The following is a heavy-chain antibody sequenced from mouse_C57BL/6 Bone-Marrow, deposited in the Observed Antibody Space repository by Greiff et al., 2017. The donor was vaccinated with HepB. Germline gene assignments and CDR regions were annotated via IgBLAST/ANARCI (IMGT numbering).Heavy chain of an antibody. CDR1: GFTFSDYG. D-gene: IGHD1-1*01. CDR2: ISSGSSTI. J-gene: IGHJ4*01. CDR3: ARSMAVVARGYAMDY. V-gene: IGHV5-17*01. Sequence: EVKVVESGGGLVKPGGSLKLSCAASGFTFSDYGMHWVRQAPEKGLEWVAYISSGSSTIYYADTVKGRFTISRDNAKNTLFLQMTSLRSEDTAMYYGARSMAVVARGYAMDYWGQGTSVTVSS.